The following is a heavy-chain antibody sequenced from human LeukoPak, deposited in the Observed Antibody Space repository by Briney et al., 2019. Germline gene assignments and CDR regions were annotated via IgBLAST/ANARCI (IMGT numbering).Heavy chain of an antibody. CDR3: ARPRSSSRYFDF. J-gene: IGHJ4*02. CDR2: ISGSGSTI. V-gene: IGHV3-11*01. Sequence: GGSLRLSCAASGFTFSNYGMSWLRQAPGKGLECISYISGSGSTIYYADSVKGRFTISRDNAKNSLYLQMTSLRAEETAVYYCARPRSSSRYFDFWGQGTLVTVSS. CDR1: GFTFSNYG. D-gene: IGHD6-13*01.